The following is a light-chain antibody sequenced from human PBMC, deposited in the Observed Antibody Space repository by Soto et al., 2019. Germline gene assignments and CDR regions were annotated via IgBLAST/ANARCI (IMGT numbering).Light chain of an antibody. Sequence: DIQMTQSPSTLSASVGDRVTITCRASQSISSWLAWYQQKPGKAPKLLIYDASSLESGVPLRFSGSGSGTEFTLTISSLQPDDFATYYCQQYNNLGTFGQGTKV. V-gene: IGKV1-5*01. J-gene: IGKJ1*01. CDR2: DAS. CDR1: QSISSW. CDR3: QQYNNLGT.